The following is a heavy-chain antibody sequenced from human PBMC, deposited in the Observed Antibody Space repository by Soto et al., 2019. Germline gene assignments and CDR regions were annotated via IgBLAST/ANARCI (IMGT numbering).Heavy chain of an antibody. CDR2: ISGSSSYI. CDR1: GFTFSNYD. CDR3: VRSEYDILTCGH. Sequence: EVQLLESGGGLVKPGGSLRLSCVVSGFTFSNYDMMWVRQAPGKGLDWVPSISGSSSYIHYADSVRGRLTISRDNAKNSVYLPLNSLRAEDTAVYYCVRSEYDILTCGHWGQGTLVTVSS. J-gene: IGHJ4*02. D-gene: IGHD3-9*01. V-gene: IGHV3-21*01.